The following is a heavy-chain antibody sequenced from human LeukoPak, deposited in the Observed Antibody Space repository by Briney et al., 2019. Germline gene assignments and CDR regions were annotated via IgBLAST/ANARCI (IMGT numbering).Heavy chain of an antibody. CDR1: GFTFSSYA. J-gene: IGHJ4*02. CDR2: VTASGGNT. CDR3: ARDDFGVALYSDY. D-gene: IGHD3-3*01. V-gene: IGHV3-23*01. Sequence: GGSLRLSCAASGFTFSSYAMGWVRQAPGKGLEWVSAVTASGGNTYYADSVKGRFTISRDNAKNSLYLQMNSLRAEDTAVYYCARDDFGVALYSDYWGQGTLVTVSS.